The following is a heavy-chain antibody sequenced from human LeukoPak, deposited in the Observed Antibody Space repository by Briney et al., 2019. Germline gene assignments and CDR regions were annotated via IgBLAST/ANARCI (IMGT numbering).Heavy chain of an antibody. J-gene: IGHJ6*04. D-gene: IGHD3-10*01. V-gene: IGHV3-74*03. Sequence: GGALRLSCAASGFSLSTSWMHWVRQVPGKGLVLVSLINSDASSTTYADSVKGRFTISRDNAKNTVYLQMNSLRPEDTAVYYCARDRFYIPDVWGKGTTVTVSS. CDR3: ARDRFYIPDV. CDR1: GFSLSTSW. CDR2: INSDASST.